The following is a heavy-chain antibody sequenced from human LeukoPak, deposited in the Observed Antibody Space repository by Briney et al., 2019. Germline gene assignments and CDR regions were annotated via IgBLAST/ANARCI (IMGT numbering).Heavy chain of an antibody. J-gene: IGHJ3*02. Sequence: PETLSLTSTVSLDSNSQYYWSCIWHTPGKGRERIWYSYYSGATNYDPTIKARVTMYVDTPKTQFTLKRRSVTAADTAMYCCARDGRRVSGVGALDIWGQGTMVTVSS. CDR1: LDSNSQYY. CDR2: SYYSGAT. D-gene: IGHD1-26*01. CDR3: ARDGRRVSGVGALDI. V-gene: IGHV4-59*01.